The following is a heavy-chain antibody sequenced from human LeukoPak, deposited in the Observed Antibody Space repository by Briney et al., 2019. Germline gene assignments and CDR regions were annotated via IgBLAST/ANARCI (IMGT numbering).Heavy chain of an antibody. CDR3: ARLRPYCSSTSCYLGNWFDP. D-gene: IGHD2-2*01. CDR1: GGSISSYY. V-gene: IGHV4-4*07. Sequence: SETLSLTCTVSGGSISSYYWSWIRQPAGKGLEWIGRIYTSGSTNYNPSLKGRVTMSVDTSKNQFSLKLSSVTAADTAVYYCARLRPYCSSTSCYLGNWFDPWGQGTLVTVSS. J-gene: IGHJ5*02. CDR2: IYTSGST.